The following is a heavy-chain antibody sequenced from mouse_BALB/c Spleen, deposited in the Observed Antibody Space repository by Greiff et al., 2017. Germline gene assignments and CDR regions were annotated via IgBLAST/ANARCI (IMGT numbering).Heavy chain of an antibody. D-gene: IGHD1-2*01. CDR3: ARHYYGYGVYFDY. V-gene: IGHV5-17*02. CDR1: GFTFSSFG. Sequence: EVKVEESGGGLVQPGGSRKLSCAASGFTFSSFGMHWVRQAPEKGLEWVAYISSGSSTIYYADTVKGRFTISRDNPKYTLFLQMTSLRSEDTAMYYCARHYYGYGVYFDYWGQGTTLTVSS. J-gene: IGHJ2*01. CDR2: ISSGSSTI.